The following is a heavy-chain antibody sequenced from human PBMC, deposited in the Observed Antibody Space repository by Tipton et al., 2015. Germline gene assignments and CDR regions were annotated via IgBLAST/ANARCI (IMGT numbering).Heavy chain of an antibody. CDR2: VTWSGAAL. D-gene: IGHD2-15*01. CDR1: GFTFNNYW. Sequence: SLRLSCAASGFTFNNYWMTWVRQAPGKGLEWVSGVTWSGAALGYGDSVTGRFTISRDNAKNSLYLQMNSLRPEDTALYYCARDGKVAALDFWGQGTLVTVSS. V-gene: IGHV3-9*01. CDR3: ARDGKVAALDF. J-gene: IGHJ4*02.